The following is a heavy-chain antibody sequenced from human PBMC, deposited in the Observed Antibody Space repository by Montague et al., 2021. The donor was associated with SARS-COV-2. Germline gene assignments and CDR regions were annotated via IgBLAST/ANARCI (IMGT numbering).Heavy chain of an antibody. V-gene: IGHV4-34*01. Sequence: SETLSLTCAVYGGSFSGYYWNWIRQPPGKGLEWIGEINHSGSANYNPSLKRRVTTSVDMSKNQFSLKLNSVTAADTAVYYCARLGEGVVPAPILGVGPYYSYFYMDVWGKGATVTVSS. D-gene: IGHD2-2*02. J-gene: IGHJ6*03. CDR2: INHSGSA. CDR1: GGSFSGYY. CDR3: ARLGEGVVPAPILGVGPYYSYFYMDV.